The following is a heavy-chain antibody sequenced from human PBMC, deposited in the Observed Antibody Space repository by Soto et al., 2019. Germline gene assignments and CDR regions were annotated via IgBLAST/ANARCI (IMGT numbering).Heavy chain of an antibody. D-gene: IGHD6-13*01. Sequence: EVQLVESGGGLAQPGRSLSLSCAASGFSFEYYGMHWVRQIPGKGLQWVSGISWNSDTVGYAASVRGRITVSRDNARNFVSLPMNSLSREDTAFYHCVKGSRAILAVAAGMNWFYSWGQGTLVTVSS. CDR1: GFSFEYYG. J-gene: IGHJ5*01. V-gene: IGHV3-9*01. CDR3: VKGSRAILAVAAGMNWFYS. CDR2: ISWNSDTV.